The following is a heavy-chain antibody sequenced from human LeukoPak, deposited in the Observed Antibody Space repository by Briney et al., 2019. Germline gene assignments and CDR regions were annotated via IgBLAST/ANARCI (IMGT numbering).Heavy chain of an antibody. D-gene: IGHD2-15*01. CDR3: AREKTMCGSGGSCYSPFGFDY. J-gene: IGHJ4*02. CDR2: INPSGGST. V-gene: IGHV1-46*01. CDR1: GYTFTSYY. Sequence: ASVKVSCKASGYTFTSYYMHWVRQAPGQGLEWMGIINPSGGSTSYAQKFQGRVTMTRDTSTSTVYMELSSLRSEDTAVYYCAREKTMCGSGGSCYSPFGFDYWGQGTLVTVSS.